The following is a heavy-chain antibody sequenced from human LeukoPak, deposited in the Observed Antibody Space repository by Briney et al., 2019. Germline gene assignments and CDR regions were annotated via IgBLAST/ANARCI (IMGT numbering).Heavy chain of an antibody. CDR3: AKDRIPGGKYSIDF. D-gene: IGHD2-8*02. Sequence: GGSLRLSCAASGFTFSTYAMNWVRQAPGKGLEWVSVIVGDGGGIHYADSVSGRFTISRDNSRNTLYLQMNSLRVEDTAVYYCAKDRIPGGKYSIDFWGQGTLVTVSS. CDR2: IVGDGGGI. CDR1: GFTFSTYA. J-gene: IGHJ4*02. V-gene: IGHV3-23*01.